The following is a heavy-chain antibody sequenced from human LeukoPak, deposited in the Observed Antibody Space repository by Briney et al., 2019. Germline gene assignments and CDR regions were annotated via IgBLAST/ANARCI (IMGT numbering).Heavy chain of an antibody. D-gene: IGHD1-1*01. J-gene: IGHJ4*02. CDR2: IIPIFGTA. V-gene: IGHV1-69*05. CDR1: GGTFSSYA. CDR3: ASLTGGREEYYFDY. Sequence: KVSRKASGGTFSSYAISWVRQAPGQGPEWMGRIIPIFGTANYAQKFQGRVTITTDESTSTAYMELSSLRSEDTAVYYCASLTGGREEYYFDYWGQGTLVTVSS.